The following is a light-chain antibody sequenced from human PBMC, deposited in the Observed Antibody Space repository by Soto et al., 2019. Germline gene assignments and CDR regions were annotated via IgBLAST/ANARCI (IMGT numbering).Light chain of an antibody. J-gene: IGKJ2*01. Sequence: EIVMTQSPATLSLSPGERATLSCRASQSVNINLAWYQQRPGQAPRVLIYAASTRATGVPDRFSGSGSGTEFTLTIRSMPPEHFAAHYCHQYNSWPYTFGQGTKVDIK. CDR2: AAS. V-gene: IGKV3-15*01. CDR3: HQYNSWPYT. CDR1: QSVNIN.